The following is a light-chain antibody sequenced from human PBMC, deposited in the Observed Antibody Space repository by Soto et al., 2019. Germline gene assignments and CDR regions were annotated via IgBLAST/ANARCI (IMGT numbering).Light chain of an antibody. CDR3: KQSYSTPVT. V-gene: IGKV1-39*01. J-gene: IGKJ2*01. CDR1: QSISSY. Sequence: DIPMTESPSPLPASVGDRVKITLPGSQSISSYLKWYQQKPGKAPKLLIYAASSLQSGVPSRFSGSGSGTDFTLTISSLQTEDFATYYCKQSYSTPVTFGKGTKVDIK. CDR2: AAS.